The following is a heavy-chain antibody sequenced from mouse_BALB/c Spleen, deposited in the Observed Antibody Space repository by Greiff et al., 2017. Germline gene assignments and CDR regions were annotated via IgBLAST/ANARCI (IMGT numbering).Heavy chain of an antibody. V-gene: IGHV2-9*02. CDR3: ARDSSGYGLMDY. Sequence: VQRVESGPGLVAPSQSLSITCTVSGFSLTSYGVHWVRQPPGKGLEWLGVIWAGGSTNYNSALMSRLSISKDNSKSQVFLKMNSLQTDDTAMYYCARDSSGYGLMDYWGQGTSVTVSS. J-gene: IGHJ4*01. D-gene: IGHD3-1*01. CDR2: IWAGGST. CDR1: GFSLTSYG.